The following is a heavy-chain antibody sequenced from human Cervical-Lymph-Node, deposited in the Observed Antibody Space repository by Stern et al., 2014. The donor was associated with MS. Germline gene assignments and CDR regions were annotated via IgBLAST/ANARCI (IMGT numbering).Heavy chain of an antibody. J-gene: IGHJ4*02. Sequence: VQLLESGPGLLKPSQTLSLTCTVSGASISSVGYYWSWVRQHPGKGLEWIGYISYIGGSYYSPSLLSRVSISVDTSQNQLSLNLSSVTAADTALYYCARSDRLWGSFDYWGQGTLVTVSS. V-gene: IGHV4-31*03. CDR3: ARSDRLWGSFDY. D-gene: IGHD3-16*01. CDR1: GASISSVGYY. CDR2: ISYIGGS.